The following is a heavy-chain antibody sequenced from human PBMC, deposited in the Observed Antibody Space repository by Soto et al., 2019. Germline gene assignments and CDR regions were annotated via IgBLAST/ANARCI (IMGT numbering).Heavy chain of an antibody. CDR2: ISFDGRNT. V-gene: IGHV3-30*04. J-gene: IGHJ5*02. D-gene: IGHD2-15*01. CDR3: ARETLRGGPYNWFDP. Sequence: GGSLRLSCAASGFIFSTYAMHWVRQAPGKGLEWVAVISFDGRNTYYPDSVKGRFTISRDNSKNTLYLQMNSLRAEDTAVYYCARETLRGGPYNWFDPWGQGTLVTVSS. CDR1: GFIFSTYA.